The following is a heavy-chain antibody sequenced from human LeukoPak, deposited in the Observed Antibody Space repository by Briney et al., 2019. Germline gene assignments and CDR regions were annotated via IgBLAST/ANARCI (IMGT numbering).Heavy chain of an antibody. CDR1: GFTFSSYA. CDR3: ASSGSITWYAAYFQY. V-gene: IGHV3-23*01. CDR2: ITNTGGST. D-gene: IGHD6-13*01. J-gene: IGHJ1*01. Sequence: GGSLRLPCAASGFTFSSYAMNWVRQAPGKGLEWVSTITNTGGSTYYADSVKGRFTISRDHSKNTLYLQMNSLRAEDTAVYYCASSGSITWYAAYFQYWGQGTVVTVSS.